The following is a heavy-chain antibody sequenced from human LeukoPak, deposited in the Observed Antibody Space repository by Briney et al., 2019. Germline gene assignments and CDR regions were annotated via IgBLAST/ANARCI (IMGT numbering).Heavy chain of an antibody. Sequence: PSETLSLTCVVSADSFSSHYWTWIRQPPGKGLEWIGYISYIGSTNYNPSLKSRVTISIDTSKNQFSLKLSSVTAADTAVYYCARDLVTVTKGFDIWGQGTMVTVSS. V-gene: IGHV4-59*11. CDR2: ISYIGST. D-gene: IGHD4-17*01. CDR3: ARDLVTVTKGFDI. CDR1: ADSFSSHY. J-gene: IGHJ3*02.